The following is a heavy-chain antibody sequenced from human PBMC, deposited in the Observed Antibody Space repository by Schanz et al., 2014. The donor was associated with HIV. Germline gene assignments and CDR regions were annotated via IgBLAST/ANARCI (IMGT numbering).Heavy chain of an antibody. CDR3: ARDSYYDRSRYSGYYYYGMDV. CDR1: GFTFSAYS. J-gene: IGHJ6*02. CDR2: ISRDPSYI. V-gene: IGHV3-21*01. Sequence: EEQLVESGGGLVKPGESLRLACAASGFTFSAYSMKWVRQAPGKGLEWVSSISRDPSYIYYADSVRGRFTISRDNAKNTLYLQMNSLRDEDTAVYYCARDSYYDRSRYSGYYYYGMDVWGQGTTVTVS. D-gene: IGHD3-9*01.